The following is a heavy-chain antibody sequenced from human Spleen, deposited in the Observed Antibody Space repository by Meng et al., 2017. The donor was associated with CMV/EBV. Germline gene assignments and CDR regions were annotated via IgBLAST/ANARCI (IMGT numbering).Heavy chain of an antibody. CDR2: ISSSSSYI. J-gene: IGHJ4*02. V-gene: IGHV3-21*01. CDR3: AREYQLLFDYFDY. CDR1: GFTFSSYS. Sequence: EVQLVESGGGLVKPGGSLRLSCAASGFTFSSYSMNWVRQAPGKGLEWVSSISSSSSYIYYADSVKGRFTISRDNAKNSLYLQMNSLRAEDTAVYYCAREYQLLFDYFDYWGQGTLVTVSS. D-gene: IGHD2-2*01.